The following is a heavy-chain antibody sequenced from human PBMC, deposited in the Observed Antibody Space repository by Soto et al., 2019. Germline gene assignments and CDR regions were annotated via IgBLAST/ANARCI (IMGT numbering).Heavy chain of an antibody. D-gene: IGHD6-19*01. CDR1: GGSISSSNC. Sequence: ETLSLTCAVSGGSISSSNCWSWVRQPPGKGLEWIGEIYHSGSTNYNPSLKSRVTISVDKSKNQFSLKLSSVTAADTAVYYCARGAVYSSGWPYNWFDPWGQGTLVTVSS. J-gene: IGHJ5*02. V-gene: IGHV4-4*02. CDR3: ARGAVYSSGWPYNWFDP. CDR2: IYHSGST.